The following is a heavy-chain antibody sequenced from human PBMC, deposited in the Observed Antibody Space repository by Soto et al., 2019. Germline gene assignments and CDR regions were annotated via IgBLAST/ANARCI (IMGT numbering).Heavy chain of an antibody. CDR1: GYTLTGLS. D-gene: IGHD3-10*01. V-gene: IGHV1-24*01. J-gene: IGHJ4*02. Sequence: GASVKVSCKVSGYTLTGLSMHWVRQAPGKGLEWMGGFDPEDGETIYAQKFQGRVTMTEDTSTDTAYMELSSLRSEDTAVYYCATPPPYYYGSGKNKQFDYWSQGTLVTVSS. CDR3: ATPPPYYYGSGKNKQFDY. CDR2: FDPEDGET.